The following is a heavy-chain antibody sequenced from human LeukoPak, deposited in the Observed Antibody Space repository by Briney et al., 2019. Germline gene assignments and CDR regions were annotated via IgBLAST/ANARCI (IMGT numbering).Heavy chain of an antibody. CDR3: AKDFSVYFHDSRVLDY. V-gene: IGHV3-7*01. J-gene: IGHJ4*02. Sequence: GGSLRLSCAASGFTFSRYWMSWVRQTPGKGLEWVANIKEDGSEKYYVDSVKGRFTVSRDNSKNTLYLQMNNLRAEDTAVYYCAKDFSVYFHDSRVLDYWGQGTLVTVSS. CDR1: GFTFSRYW. D-gene: IGHD3-22*01. CDR2: IKEDGSEK.